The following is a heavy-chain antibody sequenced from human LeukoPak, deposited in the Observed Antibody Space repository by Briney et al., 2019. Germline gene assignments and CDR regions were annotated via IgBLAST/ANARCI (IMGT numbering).Heavy chain of an antibody. D-gene: IGHD3-22*01. CDR1: GFSFSTYE. CDR3: APSHPSSGYFD. V-gene: IGHV3-48*01. J-gene: IGHJ4*02. Sequence: PGGSLRLSCAASGFSFSTYEMNWVRQAPGKGLEWVSYISSSSSTIYYADSVKGRFTISRDNAKNSLYLQMNSLRAEDTAVYYCAPSHPSSGYFDWGQGTLVTVSS. CDR2: ISSSSSTI.